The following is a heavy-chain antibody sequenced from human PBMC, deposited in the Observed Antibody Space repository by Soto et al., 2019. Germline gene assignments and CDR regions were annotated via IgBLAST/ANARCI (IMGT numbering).Heavy chain of an antibody. CDR1: GYTFTSYY. J-gene: IGHJ6*02. V-gene: IGHV1-46*01. D-gene: IGHD6-6*01. CDR2: INPSGGST. CDR3: ARRGSSSGYYYYGMDV. Sequence: ASVKVFCKASGYTFTSYYMHWVRQAPGQGLEWMGIINPSGGSTSYAQKFQGRVTMTRDTSASTVYMELSSLRSEDTAVYYCARRGSSSGYYYYGMDVWGQGTTVTVSS.